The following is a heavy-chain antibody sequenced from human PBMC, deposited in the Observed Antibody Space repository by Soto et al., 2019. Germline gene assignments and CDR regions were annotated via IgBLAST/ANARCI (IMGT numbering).Heavy chain of an antibody. J-gene: IGHJ6*02. CDR1: DNTFSSYG. CDR2: ISVYNGNT. CDR3: AVHSSIMRGYYFGMDV. D-gene: IGHD6-13*01. Sequence: GASVKVSCKASDNTFSSYGFSWVRQAPGQGLEWMGWISVYNGNTNYAQRLQGRVTMTTDTSTSTAYMELRSLRSDDTAVYYCAVHSSIMRGYYFGMDVWGQGTTVTVSS. V-gene: IGHV1-18*01.